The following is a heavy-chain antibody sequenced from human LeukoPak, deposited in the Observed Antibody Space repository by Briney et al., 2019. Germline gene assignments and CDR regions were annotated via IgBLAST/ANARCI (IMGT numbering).Heavy chain of an antibody. CDR1: GYAFTNYY. CDR3: ARDEGGDYGGYSPYFDY. J-gene: IGHJ4*02. V-gene: IGHV1-46*01. Sequence: ASVKVSCKASGYAFTNYYIHWVRQAPGQGLEWMGIINPSGGSTAYAQKFQGRVTMTSDTSTSTVYMELSSLRSEDTAVYYCARDEGGDYGGYSPYFDYWGQGTLVTVSS. D-gene: IGHD4-23*01. CDR2: INPSGGST.